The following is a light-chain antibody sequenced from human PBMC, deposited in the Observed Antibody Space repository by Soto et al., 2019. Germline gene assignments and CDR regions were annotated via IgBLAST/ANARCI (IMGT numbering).Light chain of an antibody. Sequence: AIQMTQSPTSLSASVGDRVTISCRASQDIRNFLGWYQQKSGEAPKFLLYGASTLESGVPSRFSGSGFGTDFTLTISSLQAEDFATYYCLQDDGYPWTFGQGTKVEI. J-gene: IGKJ1*01. CDR2: GAS. CDR1: QDIRNF. V-gene: IGKV1-6*01. CDR3: LQDDGYPWT.